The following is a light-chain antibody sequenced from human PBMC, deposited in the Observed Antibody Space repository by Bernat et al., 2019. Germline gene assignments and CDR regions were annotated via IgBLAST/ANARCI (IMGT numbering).Light chain of an antibody. Sequence: EIVLTQSPATLSLSPGDRATLSCRASQSVTGYLAWYQQKPGQAPRLLIYDSSNRATGIPARFSGSGSGTAFTLIINNLEPEDFAIYYGQQRSNWPWTFGQGTKLEIE. V-gene: IGKV3-11*01. CDR2: DSS. J-gene: IGKJ1*01. CDR1: QSVTGY. CDR3: QQRSNWPWT.